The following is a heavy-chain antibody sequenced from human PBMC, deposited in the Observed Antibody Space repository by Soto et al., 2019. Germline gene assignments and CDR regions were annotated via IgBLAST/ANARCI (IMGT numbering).Heavy chain of an antibody. CDR1: GYTFTSYG. CDR2: ISAYNGNT. J-gene: IGHJ5*02. CDR3: ARDERRSIAAENWFDP. D-gene: IGHD6-6*01. V-gene: IGHV1-18*01. Sequence: ASVKVSCTASGYTFTSYGISWVRQAPGQGLEWMGWISAYNGNTNYAQKLQGRVTMTTDTSTSTAYMELRSLRSDDTAVYYCARDERRSIAAENWFDPWGQGTLVTVSS.